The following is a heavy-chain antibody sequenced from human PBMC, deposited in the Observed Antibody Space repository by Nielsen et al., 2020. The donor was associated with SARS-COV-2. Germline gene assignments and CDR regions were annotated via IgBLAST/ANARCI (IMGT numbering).Heavy chain of an antibody. CDR2: IYPGDSDT. J-gene: IGHJ4*02. Sequence: GGSLRLSCKGSGYSFTSYWIGWVRQMPGKGLEWMGIIYPGDSDTRYSPSFQGQVTISADKSISTAYLQWSSLKASDTAMYYCARPIASSSSSRDYWGQGTLVTVSS. CDR1: GYSFTSYW. CDR3: ARPIASSSSSRDY. V-gene: IGHV5-51*01. D-gene: IGHD6-6*01.